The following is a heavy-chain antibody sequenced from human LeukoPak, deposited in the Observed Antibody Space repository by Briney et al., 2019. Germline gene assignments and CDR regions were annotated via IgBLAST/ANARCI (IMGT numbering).Heavy chain of an antibody. Sequence: SETLSLTCADYGGSFSGYYWSWVRQPPGKGGEWIGEIKHSASPNYTPSLKSRVTISVDTSKNQSSLKLSSVTAAHTAVYYCARDSHYYDSSALDAFDIWGQGTMVTVSS. CDR1: GGSFSGYY. J-gene: IGHJ3*02. CDR2: IKHSASP. V-gene: IGHV4-34*01. CDR3: ARDSHYYDSSALDAFDI. D-gene: IGHD3-22*01.